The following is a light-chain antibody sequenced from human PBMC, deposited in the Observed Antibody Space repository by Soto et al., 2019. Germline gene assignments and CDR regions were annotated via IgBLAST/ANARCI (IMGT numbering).Light chain of an antibody. CDR2: YDD. V-gene: IGLV1-36*01. CDR1: SSNIGNNA. CDR3: PAWDDSLNCYG. Sequence: QSVLTQPPSVSEAPRQRVTISCSGSSSNIGNNAVNWYQQLPGKAPKLLIYYDDLLPSGVSDRFSGSKSGTSASLAISGLQYEDEADYYCPAWDDSLNCYGFGNGTKVTV. J-gene: IGLJ1*01.